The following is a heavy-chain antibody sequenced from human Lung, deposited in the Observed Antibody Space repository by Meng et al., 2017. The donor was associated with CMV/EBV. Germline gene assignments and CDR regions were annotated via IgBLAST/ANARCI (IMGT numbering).Heavy chain of an antibody. D-gene: IGHD1-1*01. CDR3: ARGGTSTFDP. Sequence: SETXSLTCTVSGGSISSGGYYWSWIRQHPGKGLEWIGYIYYSGSTYYNPSLKSRVTISVDTSKNQFSLKLSSVTAADTAVYYCARGGTSTFDPWGQGTLVTVSS. CDR2: IYYSGST. V-gene: IGHV4-31*03. CDR1: GGSISSGGYY. J-gene: IGHJ5*02.